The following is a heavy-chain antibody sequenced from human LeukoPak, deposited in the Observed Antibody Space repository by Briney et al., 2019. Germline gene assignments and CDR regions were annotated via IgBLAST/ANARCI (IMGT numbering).Heavy chain of an antibody. V-gene: IGHV4-39*01. D-gene: IGHD6-13*01. J-gene: IGHJ2*01. CDR1: GDSISNTNYY. CDR2: IYYSGNT. Sequence: MPSETLSLTCTVSGDSISNTNYYWGWIRQPPGKGLEWIGNIYYSGNTYYNPSLKSRVTLSVDTSKNQFSLKLSSVTAADTAVYYCASQTTNRYSSSPGYFDLWGRGTLVTVSS. CDR3: ASQTTNRYSSSPGYFDL.